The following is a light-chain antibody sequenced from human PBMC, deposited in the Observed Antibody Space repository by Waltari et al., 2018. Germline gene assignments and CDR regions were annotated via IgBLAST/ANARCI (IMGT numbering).Light chain of an antibody. Sequence: EIVLTQSPATLSLSPGERATLSCRASQSVGTSLAWYQHIPGQAPRLLIYDASNRASDISPRFRGSGSGTDFSLTISGLDPEDYAVYYCQQGVTFGGGTRVEIK. CDR2: DAS. V-gene: IGKV3-11*01. J-gene: IGKJ4*01. CDR1: QSVGTS. CDR3: QQGVT.